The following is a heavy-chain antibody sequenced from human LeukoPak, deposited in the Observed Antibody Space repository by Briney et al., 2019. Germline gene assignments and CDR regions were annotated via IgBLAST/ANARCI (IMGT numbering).Heavy chain of an antibody. CDR2: IYHSGST. D-gene: IGHD3-22*01. Sequence: SETLSLTCTVSGYSISSGYYWGWIRQPPGKGLEWIGSIYHSGSTYYNPSLKSRVTISVDTSKNQFSLKLSSVTAADMAVYYCARVNDSSGYYDATFDYWGQGTLVTVSS. CDR1: GYSISSGYY. J-gene: IGHJ4*02. CDR3: ARVNDSSGYYDATFDY. V-gene: IGHV4-38-2*02.